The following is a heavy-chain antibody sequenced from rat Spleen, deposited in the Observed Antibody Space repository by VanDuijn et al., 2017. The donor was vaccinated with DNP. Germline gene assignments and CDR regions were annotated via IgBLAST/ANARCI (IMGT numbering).Heavy chain of an antibody. J-gene: IGHJ2*01. CDR1: GFTFSGNY. CDR3: ASIIAGIGYFDY. V-gene: IGHV5-20*01. D-gene: IGHD1-4*01. Sequence: EVQLVESGGGLVQPGGSLKLSCAGSGFTFSGNYMAWVRQAPTKGLEWVASITYDGVGTYYPDSVKGRFTISRDNAKSTLYLQMDSLRSDDTATYHCASIIAGIGYFDYWGQGVMVTVSS. CDR2: ITYDGVGT.